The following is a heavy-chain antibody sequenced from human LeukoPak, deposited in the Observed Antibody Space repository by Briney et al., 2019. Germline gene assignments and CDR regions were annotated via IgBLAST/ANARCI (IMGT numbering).Heavy chain of an antibody. J-gene: IGHJ6*02. CDR1: GGSISSGDYY. Sequence: SETLSLTCTVSGGSISSGDYYWSWIRQPPGKGLEWIGYIYYSGSTYYNPSLKSRVTISVDTSKNQFSLKLSSVTAADTAVYYCAREVASYSSSWSSAMDVWGQGTTVTVSS. CDR2: IYYSGST. D-gene: IGHD6-13*01. CDR3: AREVASYSSSWSSAMDV. V-gene: IGHV4-30-4*01.